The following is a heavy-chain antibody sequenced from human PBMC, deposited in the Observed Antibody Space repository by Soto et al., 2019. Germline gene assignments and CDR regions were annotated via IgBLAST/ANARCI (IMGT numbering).Heavy chain of an antibody. Sequence: ASVKVSCKASGYTFTGYYMHWVRQAPGQGLEWMGWINPNSGGTNYAQKFQGWVTMTRDTPISTAYMELSRLRSDDTAVYYCARAFSRIAAAPFDYWGQGTLVTVSS. CDR2: INPNSGGT. CDR1: GYTFTGYY. J-gene: IGHJ4*02. D-gene: IGHD6-13*01. CDR3: ARAFSRIAAAPFDY. V-gene: IGHV1-2*04.